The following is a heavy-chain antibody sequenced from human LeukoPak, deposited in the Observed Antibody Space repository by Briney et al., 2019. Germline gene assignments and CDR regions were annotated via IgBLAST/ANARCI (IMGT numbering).Heavy chain of an antibody. J-gene: IGHJ5*02. D-gene: IGHD2-2*01. CDR3: ARELRKQLQEYNWFDP. Sequence: SETLSLTCTVSGGSISSYYWSWIRQPPGKGLEWIGYIYTSGSTNYNPSLKSRVTISVDTSKNQFSLKLSSVTAADTAVYYCARELRKQLQEYNWFDPWGQGTLVTVSS. V-gene: IGHV4-4*09. CDR1: GGSISSYY. CDR2: IYTSGST.